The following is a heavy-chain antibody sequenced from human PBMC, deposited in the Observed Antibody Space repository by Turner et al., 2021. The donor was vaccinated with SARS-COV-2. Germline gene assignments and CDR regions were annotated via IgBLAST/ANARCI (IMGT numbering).Heavy chain of an antibody. D-gene: IGHD6-19*01. V-gene: IGHV3-30*01. CDR3: ARDPAEFQFATGWWFDT. J-gene: IGHJ5*02. CDR2: ISFDETRK. Sequence: QVRLVESGGGAVLPGRSLRLSCTASGVFFGDYTMHWVRQTPGKGLQWVALISFDETRKYYSESAKGRFTISRDNSKNTLYLLMNTLRPEDSGRYYCARDPAEFQFATGWWFDTWGQGALVSVTS. CDR1: GVFFGDYT.